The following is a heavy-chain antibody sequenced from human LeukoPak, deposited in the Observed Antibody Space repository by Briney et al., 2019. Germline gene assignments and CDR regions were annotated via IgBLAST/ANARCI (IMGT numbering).Heavy chain of an antibody. CDR1: GFTFSIYA. CDR3: AKNSAIVVLTTNIDY. V-gene: IGHV3-23*01. Sequence: PGGSLRLSCTASGFTFSIYAMSWVRQAPGKGLEWVSSVSDGGYTTYYADSVKGRFSISRDNSKDTLYLQMNSLRAEDTAIYYCAKNSAIVVLTTNIDYWGQGTLVTVSS. J-gene: IGHJ4*02. D-gene: IGHD2-21*02. CDR2: VSDGGYTT.